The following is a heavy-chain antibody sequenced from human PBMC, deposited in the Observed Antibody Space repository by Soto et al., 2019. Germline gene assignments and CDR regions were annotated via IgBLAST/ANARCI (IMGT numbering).Heavy chain of an antibody. J-gene: IGHJ4*02. CDR2: IYYSGST. V-gene: IGHV4-59*01. D-gene: IGHD3-22*01. CDR3: ARFEDSSGYYLPYFDY. CDR1: GGSISSYY. Sequence: TSETLSLTCTVSGGSISSYYWSWIRQPPGKGLEWIGYIYYSGSTNYNPSLKSRVTISVNTSKNQFSLKLSSVTAADTAVYYCARFEDSSGYYLPYFDYWDQGTLVTVSS.